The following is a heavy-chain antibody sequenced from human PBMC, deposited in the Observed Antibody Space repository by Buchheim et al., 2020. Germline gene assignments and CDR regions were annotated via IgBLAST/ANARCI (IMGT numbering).Heavy chain of an antibody. D-gene: IGHD5-18*01. CDR2: INHSGST. CDR1: GGSFSGYY. V-gene: IGHV4-34*01. J-gene: IGHJ4*02. Sequence: QVQLQQWGAGLLKPSETLSLTCAVYGGSFSGYYWSWIRQPPGKGLEWIGEINHSGSTNYNPSLKSRVTISVDTSKNQFSLKLSSVTAADTAVYYCARLDRVNVDTAMVYYFDYWGQGTL. CDR3: ARLDRVNVDTAMVYYFDY.